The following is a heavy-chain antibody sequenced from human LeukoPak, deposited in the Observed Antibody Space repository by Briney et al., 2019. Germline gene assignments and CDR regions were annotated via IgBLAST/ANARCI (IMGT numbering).Heavy chain of an antibody. J-gene: IGHJ5*02. CDR2: IYYSGST. V-gene: IGHV4-59*01. CDR3: ARGRSGSYNWFDP. CDR1: GGSISSYY. D-gene: IGHD1-26*01. Sequence: SETLSLTCTVSGGSISSYYWSWIRQPPGKGLEWIGYIYYSGSTNYNPSLKSRVTISVDTSKNQFSLKLSSVTAADTAVYYRARGRSGSYNWFDPWGQGTLVTVSS.